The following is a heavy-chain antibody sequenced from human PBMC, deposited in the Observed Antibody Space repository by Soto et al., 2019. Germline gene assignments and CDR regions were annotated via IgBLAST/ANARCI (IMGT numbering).Heavy chain of an antibody. CDR1: GGSISSYY. D-gene: IGHD4-17*01. CDR2: IYYSGST. CDR3: ARQPRTVSTRGWFDP. Sequence: SETLSLTCTVSGGSISSYYWSWIRQPPGKVFEWIGYIYYSGSTNYNPSLKSRVTISVDTSKNQFSLKLSSVTAADTAVYYCARQPRTVSTRGWFDPWGQGTLVTVSS. V-gene: IGHV4-59*08. J-gene: IGHJ5*02.